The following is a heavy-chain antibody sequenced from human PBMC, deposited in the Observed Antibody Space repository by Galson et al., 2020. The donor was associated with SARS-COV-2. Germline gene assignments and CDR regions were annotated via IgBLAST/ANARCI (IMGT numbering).Heavy chain of an antibody. CDR2: IYYSGST. CDR1: GGSISSYY. V-gene: IGHV4-59*08. D-gene: IGHD4-17*01. Sequence: SETLSLICSVPGGSISSYYWSWIRQPPGKGLEWIGYIYYSGSTHYNPSLKSRVTISVDTPKHQFSLKLSSVTAADTAVYYCAKLTTVTTGLFYSYDGMDVWGQGTTVTVSS. CDR3: AKLTTVTTGLFYSYDGMDV. J-gene: IGHJ6*02.